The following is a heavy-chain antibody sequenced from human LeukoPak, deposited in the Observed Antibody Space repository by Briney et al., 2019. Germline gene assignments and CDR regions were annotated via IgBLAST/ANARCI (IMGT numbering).Heavy chain of an antibody. J-gene: IGHJ4*02. CDR3: AREAGGYDLGEFDY. D-gene: IGHD5-12*01. Sequence: GGSLRLSCAASGFTFSSYWMSWVRQAPGKGLEWVSSVSSSSSYIYYADSVKGRFTISRDNAKNSLYLQMNSLRAEDTAVYYCAREAGGYDLGEFDYWGQGTLVTVSS. V-gene: IGHV3-21*01. CDR1: GFTFSSYW. CDR2: VSSSSSYI.